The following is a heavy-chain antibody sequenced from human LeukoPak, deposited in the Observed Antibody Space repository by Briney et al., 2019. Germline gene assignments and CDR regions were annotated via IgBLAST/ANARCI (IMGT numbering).Heavy chain of an antibody. V-gene: IGHV3-48*01. CDR2: ISSSGSTI. Sequence: GGSLRLSCAASGFTFSSYSMNWVRQAPGKGLEWVSYISSSGSTIYYADSVKGRFTISRDNSKNTVYLQMSSLRAEDTALYYCATIGTGDYRDDSWGQGTLVTVSS. J-gene: IGHJ5*01. D-gene: IGHD3/OR15-3a*01. CDR3: ATIGTGDYRDDS. CDR1: GFTFSSYS.